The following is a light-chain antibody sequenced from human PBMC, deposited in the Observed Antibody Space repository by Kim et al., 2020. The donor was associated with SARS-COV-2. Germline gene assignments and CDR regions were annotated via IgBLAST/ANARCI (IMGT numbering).Light chain of an antibody. CDR1: SSDVVSQDH. CDR2: DVT. V-gene: IGLV2-14*03. Sequence: GHSVTISCTGSSSDVVSQDHVSWYQQHPGKAPKLMIYDVTNQPSGVSNRFSGSKSANTASLTISGLQAEDEADYYCSSFTTSSTWLFGGGTKLTVL. CDR3: SSFTTSSTWL. J-gene: IGLJ3*02.